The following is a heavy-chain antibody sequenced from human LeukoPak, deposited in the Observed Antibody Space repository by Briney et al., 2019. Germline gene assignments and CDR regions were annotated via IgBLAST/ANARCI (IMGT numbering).Heavy chain of an antibody. CDR1: GFTFSSYA. Sequence: PGGSLRLSCAASGFTFSSYAMSWVRQAPGKGLEWVSAISGSGGSTYYADSVKGRFTISRDNAKNSLYLQMNSLRAEDTAVYYCARVREYAPGAGPFDYWGQGTLVTVSS. D-gene: IGHD2-8*01. CDR3: ARVREYAPGAGPFDY. CDR2: ISGSGGST. J-gene: IGHJ4*02. V-gene: IGHV3-23*01.